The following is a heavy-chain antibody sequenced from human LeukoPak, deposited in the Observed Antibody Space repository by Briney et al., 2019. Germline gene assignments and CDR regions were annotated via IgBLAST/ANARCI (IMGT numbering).Heavy chain of an antibody. CDR1: GFTFSSYW. CDR3: ARTSLNVGSYNTFSI. Sequence: PGGSLRPSCAASGFTFSSYWMSWVRQAPGKGLEWVANIKQDGSEKYYVDSVKGRFTISRDNAKNSLYLQMNSLRLEDTAVYYCARTSLNVGSYNTFSIWGPGTMVTVSS. J-gene: IGHJ3*02. D-gene: IGHD5-24*01. CDR2: IKQDGSEK. V-gene: IGHV3-7*01.